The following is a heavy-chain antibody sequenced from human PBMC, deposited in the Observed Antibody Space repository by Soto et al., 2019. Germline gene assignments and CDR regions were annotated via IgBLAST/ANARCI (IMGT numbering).Heavy chain of an antibody. CDR2: INHSGST. J-gene: IGHJ6*03. V-gene: IGHV4-34*01. Sequence: SETLSLTCAVYGGSFSGYYWSWIRQPPGKGLEWIGEINHSGSTNYNPSLKSRVTISVDTSKNQFSLKLSSVTAADTAVYYCARRGSTSFKRRGYYYMDVWGKGTTVTVSS. CDR3: ARRGSTSFKRRGYYYMDV. D-gene: IGHD2-2*01. CDR1: GGSFSGYY.